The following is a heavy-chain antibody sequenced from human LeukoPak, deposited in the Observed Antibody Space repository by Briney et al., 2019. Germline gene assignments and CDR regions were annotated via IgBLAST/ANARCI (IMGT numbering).Heavy chain of an antibody. V-gene: IGHV1-69*06. CDR2: IIPIFGTA. Sequence: SVKVSCKASGYTFTSYGISWVRQAPGQGLEWMGRIIPIFGTANYAQKFQGRVTITADKSTSTAYMELSSLRSEDTAVYYCARDRLHCGGDCDVPDYWGQGTLVTVSS. CDR1: GYTFTSYG. D-gene: IGHD2-21*02. CDR3: ARDRLHCGGDCDVPDY. J-gene: IGHJ4*02.